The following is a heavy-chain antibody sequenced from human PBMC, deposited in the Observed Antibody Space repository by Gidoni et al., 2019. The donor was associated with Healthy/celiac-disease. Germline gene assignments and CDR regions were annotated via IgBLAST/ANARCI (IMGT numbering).Heavy chain of an antibody. CDR3: ARDIYYDSSGYDDRGFAFDI. V-gene: IGHV3-7*01. CDR1: GFTFSSYW. Sequence: EVQLVESGGGLVQPGGSLRLSCAASGFTFSSYWMSWVRQAPGKGLEWVANIKQDGSEKYYVDSVKGRFTISRDNAKNSLYLQMNSLRAEDTAVYYCARDIYYDSSGYDDRGFAFDIWGQGTMVTVSS. D-gene: IGHD3-22*01. CDR2: IKQDGSEK. J-gene: IGHJ3*02.